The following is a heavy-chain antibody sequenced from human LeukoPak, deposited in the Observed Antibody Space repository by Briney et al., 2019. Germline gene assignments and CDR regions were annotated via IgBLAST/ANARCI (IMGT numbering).Heavy chain of an antibody. D-gene: IGHD5-24*01. CDR2: IKQDGSEK. V-gene: IGHV3-7*01. CDR3: ARMRWRQQSYYCDY. J-gene: IGHJ4*02. Sequence: GSLRLSCAASGFTFSSYWMSWVRQAPGKGLEWVANIKQDGSEKYYVDSVKGRFTISRDNAKNSRYLQMNRLRAEDTAVYYCARMRWRQQSYYCDYWGQGTLVTVSS. CDR1: GFTFSSYW.